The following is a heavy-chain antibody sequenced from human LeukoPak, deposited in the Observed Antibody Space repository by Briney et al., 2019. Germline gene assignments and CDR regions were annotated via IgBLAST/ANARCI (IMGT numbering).Heavy chain of an antibody. CDR2: ISSNGGGT. J-gene: IGHJ4*02. D-gene: IGHD3-10*01. CDR3: ARGISRTNYYGSGSYYPFDY. V-gene: IGHV3-64*01. CDR1: GFTFSSYA. Sequence: GGSLRLSCAASGFTFSSYAMHWVRRAPEKGLEYVSAISSNGGGTYYANSVKGRFTTSRDNSKNTLYLQMGSLRAEDMAVYYCARGISRTNYYGSGSYYPFDYWGQGTLVTVSS.